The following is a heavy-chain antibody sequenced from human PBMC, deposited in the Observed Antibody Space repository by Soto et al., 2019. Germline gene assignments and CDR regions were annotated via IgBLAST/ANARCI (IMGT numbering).Heavy chain of an antibody. D-gene: IGHD3-9*01. CDR3: ARHPPYYDILHPHHPYFDY. Sequence: EVQLVQSGAEVKKPGESLKISCKGSGYSFTSYWIGWVRQMPGKGLEWMGIIYPGDSDTRYSPSFQGQVTISADKSISTAYLQWSSLKASDTAMYYCARHPPYYDILHPHHPYFDYWGQGTLVTVSS. CDR2: IYPGDSDT. J-gene: IGHJ4*02. CDR1: GYSFTSYW. V-gene: IGHV5-51*01.